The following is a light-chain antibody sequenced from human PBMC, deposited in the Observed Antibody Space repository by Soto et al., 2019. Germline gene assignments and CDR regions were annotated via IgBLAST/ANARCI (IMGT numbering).Light chain of an antibody. J-gene: IGLJ1*01. V-gene: IGLV2-8*01. CDR2: GVN. CDR1: NSDVCGYNY. CDR3: SSYAGSSNV. Sequence: QTALTQPLSASWSPVQSVAISCTGTNSDVCGYNYVFWYQQHPGKASKLMIYGVNKRPSGVPDRISGSKSGNTASLTVSGLQAEDEADFYCSSYAGSSNVFGSWTKVTVL.